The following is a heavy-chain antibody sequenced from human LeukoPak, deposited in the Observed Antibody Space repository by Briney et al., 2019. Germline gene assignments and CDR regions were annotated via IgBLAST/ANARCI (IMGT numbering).Heavy chain of an antibody. CDR3: ARHITGTTYDY. V-gene: IGHV4-30-4*01. CDR2: ISYSGSI. CDR1: GVSISSADYY. J-gene: IGHJ4*02. Sequence: SQTLSLTCTVSGVSISSADYYWSWIRQPPGRGLEWIGYISYSGSIYYNPSLESRLTISVDTSKNQFSLRLTSVTAADTAVYYCARHITGTTYDYWGQGTLVTVSS. D-gene: IGHD1-7*01.